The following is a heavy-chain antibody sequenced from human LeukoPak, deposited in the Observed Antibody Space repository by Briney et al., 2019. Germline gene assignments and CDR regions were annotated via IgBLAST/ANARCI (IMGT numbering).Heavy chain of an antibody. J-gene: IGHJ4*02. Sequence: SETLSLTCTVSGASVSSSTSYWSWIRQPPGKGLEWIGYIYYSGSTNYNPSLESRVAISMDTSKNHFSLRLRSVTAADTAVYYCAMAYSSSWYYFDYWGQGTLVTVSS. CDR2: IYYSGST. CDR1: GASVSSSTSY. D-gene: IGHD6-13*01. CDR3: AMAYSSSWYYFDY. V-gene: IGHV4-61*03.